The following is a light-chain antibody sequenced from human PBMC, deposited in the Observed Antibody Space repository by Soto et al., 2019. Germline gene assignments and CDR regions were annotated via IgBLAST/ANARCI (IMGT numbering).Light chain of an antibody. V-gene: IGLV2-11*01. Sequence: QFALTQPRSVSGSPGPSVTISCTGTSSDVGGYNFVSWYQQHPGKAPKLMIYDVSKRPSGVPDRFSGSKSGNTASLTISGLQAEDEADYYCCSYAGSYTFVFGTGTKLTVL. CDR1: SSDVGGYNF. J-gene: IGLJ1*01. CDR3: CSYAGSYTFV. CDR2: DVS.